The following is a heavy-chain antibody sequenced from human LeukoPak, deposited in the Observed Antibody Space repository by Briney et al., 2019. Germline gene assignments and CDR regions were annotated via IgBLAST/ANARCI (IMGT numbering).Heavy chain of an antibody. CDR1: GFTFSSYW. CDR3: AKVIWFGESYPPDV. V-gene: IGHV3-74*01. D-gene: IGHD3-10*01. Sequence: GGSLRLSCAASGFTFSSYWMSWVRQAPGKGLVWVSRINSDGSSTSYADSVKGRFTISRDNAKNTLYLQMSSLRAEDTAVYYCAKVIWFGESYPPDVWGQGTTVTVSS. CDR2: INSDGSST. J-gene: IGHJ6*02.